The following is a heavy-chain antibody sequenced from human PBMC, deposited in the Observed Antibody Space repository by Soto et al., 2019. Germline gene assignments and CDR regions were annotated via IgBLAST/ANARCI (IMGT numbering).Heavy chain of an antibody. D-gene: IGHD2-21*02. J-gene: IGHJ4*02. CDR2: IYYSGRT. CDR1: GDYVSISSYY. V-gene: IGHV4-39*01. Sequence: PSETLSLTCIVSGDYVSISSYYWGWIRQPPGKGLEWIGSIYYSGRTYYNPSFKSRVTISIDTSKNQFSLKLSSVTATDTAVYYCARQRTTVVTQAYFDHWGQGALVTVSS. CDR3: ARQRTTVVTQAYFDH.